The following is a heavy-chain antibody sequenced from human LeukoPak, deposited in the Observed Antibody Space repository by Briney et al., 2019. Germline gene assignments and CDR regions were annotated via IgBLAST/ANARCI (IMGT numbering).Heavy chain of an antibody. CDR3: GVVPAAEGAFDI. CDR2: INHSGST. V-gene: IGHV4-34*01. J-gene: IGHJ3*02. D-gene: IGHD2-2*01. Sequence: PETPSHTCAVYGGSFSGYYTSWIRQPPGKGLEWIGEINHSGSTNYNPSLKGRVTISVDTSKHQFSLKLSSVTAADTAVYYCGVVPAAEGAFDIWGQGGMVTVSS. CDR1: GGSFSGYY.